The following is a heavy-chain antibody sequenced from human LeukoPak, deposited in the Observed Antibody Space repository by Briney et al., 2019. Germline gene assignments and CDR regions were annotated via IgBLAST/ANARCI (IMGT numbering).Heavy chain of an antibody. CDR3: ARGPGWGSSSWYDY. J-gene: IGHJ4*02. V-gene: IGHV1-8*03. CDR1: GYTFTSYD. D-gene: IGHD6-13*01. Sequence: ASLKVSCKASGYTFTSYDINWVRQATGQGLEWMGWMNPNSGNTGYAQKFQGRVTITRNTSISTAYMELSSLRSEDTAVYYCARGPGWGSSSWYDYWGQGTLVTVSS. CDR2: MNPNSGNT.